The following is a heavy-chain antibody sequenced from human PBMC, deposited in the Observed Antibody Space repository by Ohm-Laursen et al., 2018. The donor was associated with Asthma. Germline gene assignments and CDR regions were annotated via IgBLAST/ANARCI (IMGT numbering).Heavy chain of an antibody. V-gene: IGHV3-7*01. Sequence: GSLRLSCTASGFTFSGSWMIWVRQAPGKGLQWLAFIKPDGSQTYYADSMEGRFSISRDNSKNTLYLQMNSLRAEDTAVYYCARDVGYGDYGTLGSWGQGTLVTVSS. CDR1: GFTFSGSW. CDR2: IKPDGSQT. CDR3: ARDVGYGDYGTLGS. D-gene: IGHD4-17*01. J-gene: IGHJ5*02.